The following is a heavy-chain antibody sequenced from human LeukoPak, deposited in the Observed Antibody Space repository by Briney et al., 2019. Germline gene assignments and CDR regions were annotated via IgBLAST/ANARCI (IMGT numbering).Heavy chain of an antibody. J-gene: IGHJ4*02. Sequence: PGGSLRLSCAASGFTFSSYSMNWVRQAPGKGLEWVANIRQDGGENHYVDSVKGRFTISRDNARNSLYLQMNSLRAEDTAVYYCTKWSTSGSYYTEWGQGTLVTVSS. V-gene: IGHV3-7*01. CDR1: GFTFSSYS. D-gene: IGHD3-10*01. CDR3: TKWSTSGSYYTE. CDR2: IRQDGGEN.